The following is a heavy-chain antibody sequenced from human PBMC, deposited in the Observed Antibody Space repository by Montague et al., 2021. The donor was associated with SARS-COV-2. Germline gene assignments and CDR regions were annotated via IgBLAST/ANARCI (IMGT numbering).Heavy chain of an antibody. CDR2: IVNNGRKS. CDR3: AKETAAIGNPLFDS. CDR1: GFTFSRYA. J-gene: IGHJ4*02. D-gene: IGHD4-23*01. Sequence: SLRLSCEASGFTFSRYAMSWVRQAPGKGLEWVSGIVNNGRKSFYADSVKGRFVISRDNSDKMVYLQLNSLRAEDTAIYYCAKETAAIGNPLFDSWGQGTLITVSS. V-gene: IGHV3-23*01.